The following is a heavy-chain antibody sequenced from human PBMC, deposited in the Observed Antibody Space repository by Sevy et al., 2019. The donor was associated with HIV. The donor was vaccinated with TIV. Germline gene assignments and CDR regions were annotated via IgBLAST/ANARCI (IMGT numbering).Heavy chain of an antibody. CDR2: IYYSGRT. CDR1: GVSIRSSSSY. J-gene: IGHJ3*02. D-gene: IGHD6-13*01. Sequence: SETLSLTCTVSGVSIRSSSSYWGWIRQPPGKGLEWIGSIYYSGRTYYNQSLKSRVTISVDTSENQFSLRLNSVTAADTAVYYCATPWEYSTSWYAFDIWGLGTLVTVSS. V-gene: IGHV4-39*01. CDR3: ATPWEYSTSWYAFDI.